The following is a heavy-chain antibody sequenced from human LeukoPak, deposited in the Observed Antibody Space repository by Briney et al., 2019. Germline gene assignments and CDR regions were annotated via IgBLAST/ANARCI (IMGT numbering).Heavy chain of an antibody. J-gene: IGHJ4*02. CDR2: ITSNGGST. CDR1: GFIFISYA. D-gene: IGHD3-9*01. V-gene: IGHV3-64*01. CDR3: ARVLSLRYFDWPLDY. Sequence: GGSMSLSCAASGFIFISYAMDWVRQAPGRGLEYVSSITSNGGSTHYANSVKGRFTISRDNSKNPLDLQIGSLRAEDMAVYYCARVLSLRYFDWPLDYWGQGTLVTVSS.